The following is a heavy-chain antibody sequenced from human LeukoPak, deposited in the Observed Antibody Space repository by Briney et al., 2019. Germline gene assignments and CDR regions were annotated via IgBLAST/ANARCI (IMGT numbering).Heavy chain of an antibody. CDR3: AKGSRPLTYSSGWYADY. CDR2: ISGSGGST. J-gene: IGHJ4*02. Sequence: GGSLRLSCAASGFTFSSYAMSWVRQAPGKGLEWVSAISGSGGSTYYADSVKGRFTISRDNSKNTLYLQMNSLRAEDTAVYYCAKGSRPLTYSSGWYADYWGQGTLVTVSP. V-gene: IGHV3-23*01. CDR1: GFTFSSYA. D-gene: IGHD6-19*01.